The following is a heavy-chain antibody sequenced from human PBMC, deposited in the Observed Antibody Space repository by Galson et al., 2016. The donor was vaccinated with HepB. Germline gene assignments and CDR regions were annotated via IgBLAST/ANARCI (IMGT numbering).Heavy chain of an antibody. CDR2: FQPENGET. CDR3: ATDRPGANSWFTFDF. CDR1: GYTLSGLS. D-gene: IGHD6-13*01. Sequence: SVKVSCKVSGYTLSGLSLHWVRQAPGKGLEWMGGFQPENGETVSAQNFQGRVSVTQDTSTDTAYMELSSLRSEDTAVHFCATDRPGANSWFTFDFWGPGTPVTVSS. V-gene: IGHV1-24*01. J-gene: IGHJ4*02.